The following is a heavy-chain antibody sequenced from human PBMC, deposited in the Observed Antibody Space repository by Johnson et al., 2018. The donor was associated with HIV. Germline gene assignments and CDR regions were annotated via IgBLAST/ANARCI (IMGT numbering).Heavy chain of an antibody. V-gene: IGHV3-53*01. D-gene: IGHD7-27*01. CDR1: GFTVSSHY. CDR2: IYSGGST. CDR3: ARVGLTGAQTGDAFDI. Sequence: VQLVESGGGLIQPGGSLRLSCAASGFTVSSHYMSWVRQAPGKGLEWVSVIYSGGSTYYADSVTGRFTLSRDNSTNTLYLQMNSRRAEDTAVYYCARVGLTGAQTGDAFDIWGQGTMVTVSS. J-gene: IGHJ3*02.